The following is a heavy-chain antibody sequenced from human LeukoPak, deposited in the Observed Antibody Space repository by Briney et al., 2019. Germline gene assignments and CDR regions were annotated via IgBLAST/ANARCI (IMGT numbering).Heavy chain of an antibody. CDR2: ISSSSSTI. CDR3: ARDYRGMDV. CDR1: GFTFSSYA. J-gene: IGHJ6*02. Sequence: PGGSLRLSCAASGFTFSSYAMHWVRQAPGKGLEWVSSISSSSSTIYYADSVKGRFTISRDNAKNSLYLQMNSLRAEDTAVYYCARDYRGMDVWGQGTTVTVSS. V-gene: IGHV3-48*01. D-gene: IGHD3-16*02.